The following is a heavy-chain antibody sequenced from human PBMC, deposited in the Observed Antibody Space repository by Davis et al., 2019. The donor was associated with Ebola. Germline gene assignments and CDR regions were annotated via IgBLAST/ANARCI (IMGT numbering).Heavy chain of an antibody. J-gene: IGHJ4*02. Sequence: SETLSLTCTVSGGSISSYYWSWIRQPPGKGLEWIGYIYYSGSTNYNPSLKSRVTISVDTSKNQFSLQLNSVTPEDTAVYYCASGYCSGGSCYPFDYWGQGTLVTVSS. V-gene: IGHV4-59*12. CDR3: ASGYCSGGSCYPFDY. CDR1: GGSISSYY. CDR2: IYYSGST. D-gene: IGHD2-15*01.